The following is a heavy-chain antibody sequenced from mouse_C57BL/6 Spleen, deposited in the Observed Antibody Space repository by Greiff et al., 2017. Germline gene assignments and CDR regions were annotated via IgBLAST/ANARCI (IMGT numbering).Heavy chain of an antibody. CDR1: GFTFSSYG. D-gene: IGHD1-1*01. Sequence: EVHLVESGGDLVKPGGSLKLSCAASGFTFSSYGMSWVRQTPDKRLEWVATISSGGSYTYYPDSVKGRFTISRDNAKNTLYLQMSSLKSEDTDMYYCAGHSSSYSFAYWGQGTLVTVSA. V-gene: IGHV5-6*01. CDR3: AGHSSSYSFAY. J-gene: IGHJ3*01. CDR2: ISSGGSYT.